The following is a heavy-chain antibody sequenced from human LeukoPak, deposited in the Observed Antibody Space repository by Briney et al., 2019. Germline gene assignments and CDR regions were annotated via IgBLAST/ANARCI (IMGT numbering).Heavy chain of an antibody. CDR2: ISGSGGST. J-gene: IGHJ4*02. Sequence: GGSLRLSCAASGFTFSNAWMSWVRQAPGKGLEWVSGISGSGGSTYYADSVKGRFTISRDTSKNTLYLQLNSLRAEDTAVYYCAKLVGSSGYYTPFDYWGQGTLVTVSS. V-gene: IGHV3-23*01. CDR1: GFTFSNAW. CDR3: AKLVGSSGYYTPFDY. D-gene: IGHD3-22*01.